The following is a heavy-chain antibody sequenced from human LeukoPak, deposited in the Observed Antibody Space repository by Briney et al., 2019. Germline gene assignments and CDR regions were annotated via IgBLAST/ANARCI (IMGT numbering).Heavy chain of an antibody. CDR3: ARSPDYGDYPGDAFDI. CDR2: IYYSGST. CDR1: GGSISSYY. V-gene: IGHV4-59*08. D-gene: IGHD4-17*01. Sequence: SETLSLTCTVSGGSISSYYWSWIRQPPGKGLEWIGYIYYSGSTNYNPSLKSRVTISVDTSKNQFSLKLSSVAAADTAVYYCARSPDYGDYPGDAFDIWGQGTMVTVSS. J-gene: IGHJ3*02.